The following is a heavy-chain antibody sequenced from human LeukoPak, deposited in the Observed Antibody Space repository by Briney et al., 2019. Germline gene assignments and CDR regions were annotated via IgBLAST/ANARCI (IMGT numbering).Heavy chain of an antibody. J-gene: IGHJ4*02. Sequence: SETLSLTCAVSRSSINSDFYWCWIRQPPGQGLEWIGSVHHSAVTYYNPSLSSRITVSADTSKNQYSLKLTSVTAADTAVYYCARASHSPGAYYTFLDNWGQGTLVTVSS. V-gene: IGHV4-38-2*01. CDR3: ARASHSPGAYYTFLDN. CDR1: RSSINSDFY. D-gene: IGHD3-3*01. CDR2: VHHSAVT.